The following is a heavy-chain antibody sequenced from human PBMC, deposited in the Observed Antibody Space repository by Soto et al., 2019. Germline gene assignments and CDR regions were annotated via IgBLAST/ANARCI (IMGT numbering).Heavy chain of an antibody. CDR3: ARGYYDTSGQSNTFDI. CDR2: VYYSGST. D-gene: IGHD3-22*01. Sequence: SETLSLACTVSGASISSSYWSWIRQSPGKGLEWIGYVYYSGSTNYNPSLKSRVTISVDTSKNQFSLKLSSVTAADTAVYYCARGYYDTSGQSNTFDIWGQGTILT. V-gene: IGHV4-59*01. CDR1: GASISSSY. J-gene: IGHJ3*02.